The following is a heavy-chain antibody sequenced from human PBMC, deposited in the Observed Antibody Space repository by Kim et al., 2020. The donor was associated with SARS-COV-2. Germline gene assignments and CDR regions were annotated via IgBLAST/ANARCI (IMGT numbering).Heavy chain of an antibody. Sequence: SETLSLTCTVSGSSFRDFYWGWIRQTPGQSLEWIGHISHTGSTTYNPSLKSRITISLDTSKSQFSLELRSLTAEDTAVYFCARDSSPFRWYLWCQGTLVSVSS. V-gene: IGHV4-59*01. CDR2: ISHTGST. J-gene: IGHJ4*02. CDR3: ARDSSPFRWYL. CDR1: GSSFRDFY. D-gene: IGHD6-13*01.